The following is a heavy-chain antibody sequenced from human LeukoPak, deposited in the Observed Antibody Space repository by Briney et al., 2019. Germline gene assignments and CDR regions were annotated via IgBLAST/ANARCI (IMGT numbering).Heavy chain of an antibody. CDR1: GFTFTSDA. D-gene: IGHD1-1*01. CDR2: ISGGGAGT. Sequence: GGSLRLSCVASGFTFTSDAMSWVRQAPGKGLEWVSSISGGGAGTYYADSVRGRFTISRDNSKNTLYLQMNSLRAEDTALYYCAKDFVRYNIQFDYWGQGALVTVSS. J-gene: IGHJ4*02. CDR3: AKDFVRYNIQFDY. V-gene: IGHV3-23*01.